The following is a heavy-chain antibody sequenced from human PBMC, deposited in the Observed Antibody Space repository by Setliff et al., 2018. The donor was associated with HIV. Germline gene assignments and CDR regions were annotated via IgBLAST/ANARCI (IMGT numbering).Heavy chain of an antibody. CDR3: ARVGDTSGYYFYIFDL. CDR2: IHPIDSDV. V-gene: IGHV5-51*01. D-gene: IGHD3-22*01. J-gene: IGHJ3*01. CDR1: GYSFTSYW. Sequence: PGESLKLSCQGSGYSFTSYWIGWVRQMPGKGLEWMGLIHPIDSDVRYSPSFQGQVTMSADKSINTAYLQWGSLKASDSAMYYCARVGDTSGYYFYIFDLWGQGTMVTVSS.